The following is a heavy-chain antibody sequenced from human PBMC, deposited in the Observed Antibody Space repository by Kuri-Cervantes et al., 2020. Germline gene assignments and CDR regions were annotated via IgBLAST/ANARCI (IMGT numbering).Heavy chain of an antibody. CDR3: AKLQYSSFLYDY. D-gene: IGHD6-6*01. Sequence: LSLTCAASLFILSDYYRNWIRQAPGKGLEWVSAISGSGGSTYYANSVKGRFTISRDNSKNTLYLQMNSLRAEDTAVYYCAKLQYSSFLYDYWGQGTLVTVSS. CDR2: ISGSGGST. V-gene: IGHV3-23*01. J-gene: IGHJ4*02. CDR1: LFILSDYY.